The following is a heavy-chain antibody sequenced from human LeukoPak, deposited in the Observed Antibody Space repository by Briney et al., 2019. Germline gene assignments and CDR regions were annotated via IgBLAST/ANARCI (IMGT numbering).Heavy chain of an antibody. CDR3: ARDSGHSYYYYMDV. J-gene: IGHJ6*03. CDR2: IYYSGST. D-gene: IGHD5-12*01. CDR1: GGSISSYY. V-gene: IGHV4-59*01. Sequence: SETLSLTCTVSGGSISSYYWSWIRQPPGKGLEWIGYIYYSGSTNYNPSLKSRVTISVDTSKNQFSLKLSSVTAADTAVYYCARDSGHSYYYYMDVWGKGTTVTVSS.